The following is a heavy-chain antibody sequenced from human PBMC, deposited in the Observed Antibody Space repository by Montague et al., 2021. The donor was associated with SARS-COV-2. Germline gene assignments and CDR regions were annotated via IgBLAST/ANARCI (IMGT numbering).Heavy chain of an antibody. CDR1: GGSISSYY. J-gene: IGHJ6*02. V-gene: IGHV4-4*07. CDR2: IYSSGST. CDR3: ARDRPRAYYYGSWTYTWGGYGMDV. Sequence: SETLSLTCTVSGGSISSYYWSWIRQPAGKGLEWIGRIYSSGSTNYNPSLKSRVTMSVDTSKNQFSLKLSSVTAADTAFYYCARDRPRAYYYGSWTYTWGGYGMDVWGQGTTVTVSS. D-gene: IGHD3-10*01.